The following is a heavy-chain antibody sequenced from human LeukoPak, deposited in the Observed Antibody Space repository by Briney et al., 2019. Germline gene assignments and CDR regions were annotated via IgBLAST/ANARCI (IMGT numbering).Heavy chain of an antibody. Sequence: GGSLRLSCAASGFTFSSYGMHWVRQAPGKGLEWVSYISSSGSTIYYAESIKGRFTISRDNAKNSLYLQMHSLRAEDTAIYYCASGDDFWSRYSFDYWGQGTLVTVSS. CDR1: GFTFSSYG. D-gene: IGHD3-3*01. CDR3: ASGDDFWSRYSFDY. J-gene: IGHJ4*02. CDR2: ISSSGSTI. V-gene: IGHV3-48*04.